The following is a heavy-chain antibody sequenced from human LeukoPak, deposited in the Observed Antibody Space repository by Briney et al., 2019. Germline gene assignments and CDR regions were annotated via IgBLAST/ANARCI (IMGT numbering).Heavy chain of an antibody. V-gene: IGHV1-2*02. Sequence: VASLKDSCKASRYTFIAYYMHWVRQAPGQGLEWMGWINPNSGGTNSTQKFQGSVTMTRETSISTACMWLSRPRSEGTAVYYSARVSLLSGYYFDYWGQGNLVSVSS. J-gene: IGHJ4*02. CDR3: ARVSLLSGYYFDY. D-gene: IGHD1-26*01. CDR1: RYTFIAYY. CDR2: INPNSGGT.